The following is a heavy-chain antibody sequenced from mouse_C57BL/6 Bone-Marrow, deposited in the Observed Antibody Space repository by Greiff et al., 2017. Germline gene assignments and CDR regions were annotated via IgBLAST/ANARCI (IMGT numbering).Heavy chain of an antibody. Sequence: QVQLQQPGAELVKPGASVKLSCKASGYTFTSYWMHWVKQRPGQGLEWIGMIHPNSGSTNYNEKFKSKATLTVDKSSSTAYMQLSSLTSEDSAVXYCARWLYDYAMDYWGQGTSVTVSS. V-gene: IGHV1-64*01. D-gene: IGHD2-2*01. CDR2: IHPNSGST. J-gene: IGHJ4*01. CDR3: ARWLYDYAMDY. CDR1: GYTFTSYW.